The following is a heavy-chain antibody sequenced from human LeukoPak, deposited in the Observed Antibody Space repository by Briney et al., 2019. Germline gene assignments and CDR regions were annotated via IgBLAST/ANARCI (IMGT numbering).Heavy chain of an antibody. V-gene: IGHV1-69*02. J-gene: IGHJ6*03. D-gene: IGHD2-21*01. CDR1: GGTFSSYT. Sequence: PGSSVKVSCKASGGTFSSYTISWVRQAPGQGLEWMGRIIPILGIANYAQKFQGRVTITADKSTSTAYMELSSLRSEDTAVYYCAGISGYYCYYMDVWGKGTTVTVSS. CDR3: AGISGYYCYYMDV. CDR2: IIPILGIA.